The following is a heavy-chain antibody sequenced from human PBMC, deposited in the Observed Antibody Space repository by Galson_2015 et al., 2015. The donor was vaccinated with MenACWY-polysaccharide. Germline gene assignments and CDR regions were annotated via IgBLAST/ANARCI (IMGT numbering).Heavy chain of an antibody. V-gene: IGHV3-23*01. CDR2: LSPTTGNT. CDR3: AKGAAHYGSGNYYDY. D-gene: IGHD3-10*01. Sequence: SLRLSCAASGLTFRSSGMHWVRQAPGKGLEWVSGLSPTTGNTYYADSVRGRFTISRDNSKNTLYLQMDSLRAEDTALYYCAKGAAHYGSGNYYDYWGQGTQVTVSS. J-gene: IGHJ4*02. CDR1: GLTFRSSG.